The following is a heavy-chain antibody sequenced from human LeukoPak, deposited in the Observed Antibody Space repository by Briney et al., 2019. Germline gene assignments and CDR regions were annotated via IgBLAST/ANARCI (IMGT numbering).Heavy chain of an antibody. CDR3: ARERQQPYYSDY. Sequence: GASVKVSCKASGYTFTNYYMHWVRQAPGQGLEWMGIINPSGGSTGYAQKFQGRVTMTRDTSTSTVYMEPSSLRSEDTAVYYCARERQQPYYSDYWGQGTLVTVSP. CDR2: INPSGGST. V-gene: IGHV1-46*03. D-gene: IGHD6-13*01. J-gene: IGHJ4*02. CDR1: GYTFTNYY.